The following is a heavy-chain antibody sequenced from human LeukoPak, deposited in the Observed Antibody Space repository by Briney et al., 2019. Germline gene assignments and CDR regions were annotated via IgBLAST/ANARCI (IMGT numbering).Heavy chain of an antibody. CDR2: IYPGDSDT. D-gene: IGHD3-9*01. J-gene: IGHJ4*02. CDR1: GYSFTSYW. V-gene: IGHV5-51*01. CDR3: ARGPHYDFLTGYYSSHFDY. Sequence: GEPLKISCKGSGYSFTSYWIGWVRQMPGKGLEWMGVIYPGDSDTRYSPSFQGQVTISVDKSTSTAYLQWISLRASDTAMYYCARGPHYDFLTGYYSSHFDYWGQGTLVSVSS.